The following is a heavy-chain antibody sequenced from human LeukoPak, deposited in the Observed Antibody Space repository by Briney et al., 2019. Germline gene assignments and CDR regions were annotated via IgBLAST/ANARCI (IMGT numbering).Heavy chain of an antibody. D-gene: IGHD2-15*01. CDR1: GFTFSSYG. J-gene: IGHJ4*02. V-gene: IGHV3-33*01. CDR3: ARDGHCSGGSCYPYLFDY. CDR2: IWNDGRNK. Sequence: GGSLRLSCAASGFTFSSYGMHWVRQAPGKGLEWVAVIWNDGRNKYYADSVKGRFTISRDNSKNTLYLQMNSLRAEDTAVYYFARDGHCSGGSCYPYLFDYWGQGTLVTVSS.